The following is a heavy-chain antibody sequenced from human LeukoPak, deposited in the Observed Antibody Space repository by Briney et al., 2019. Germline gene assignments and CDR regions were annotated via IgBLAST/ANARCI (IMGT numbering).Heavy chain of an antibody. V-gene: IGHV1-69*01. D-gene: IGHD6-13*01. CDR2: IIPIFGTA. Sequence: ASVKVSCKASGGTFSSYAISWVRQAPGQGLEWMGGIIPIFGTANYAQKFQGRVTITADESTSTAYMELSSLRSEDTALYYCARDRGRIALDYWGQGTLVTVSS. CDR1: GGTFSSYA. J-gene: IGHJ4*02. CDR3: ARDRGRIALDY.